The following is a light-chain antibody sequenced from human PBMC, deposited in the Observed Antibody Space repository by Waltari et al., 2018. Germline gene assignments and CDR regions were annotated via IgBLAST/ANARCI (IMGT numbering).Light chain of an antibody. CDR1: QNIRTH. Sequence: DIQMTQSPSSLSASVGDTVTVTCRASQNIRTHLNWYQQKPANAPKLLIYGGTTLQRGVPSRFSGSASGTDFTLTVSNLQPDDFAIYFCQQSFSSPWTFGQGTRV. CDR3: QQSFSSPWT. V-gene: IGKV1-39*01. CDR2: GGT. J-gene: IGKJ1*01.